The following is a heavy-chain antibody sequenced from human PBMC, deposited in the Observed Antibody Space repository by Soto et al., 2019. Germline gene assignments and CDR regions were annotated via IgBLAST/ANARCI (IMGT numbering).Heavy chain of an antibody. CDR2: IIPIFGTA. J-gene: IGHJ6*02. CDR1: GGTFSSYA. Sequence: SVKVSCKASGGTFSSYAISWVRQAPGQGLEWMGGIIPIFGTANYAQKFQGRVTITADESTSTAYMELSSLRSEDTAVYYCAREVAGNYPSYYYGMDVWGQGTTVTVYS. D-gene: IGHD6-19*01. V-gene: IGHV1-69*13. CDR3: AREVAGNYPSYYYGMDV.